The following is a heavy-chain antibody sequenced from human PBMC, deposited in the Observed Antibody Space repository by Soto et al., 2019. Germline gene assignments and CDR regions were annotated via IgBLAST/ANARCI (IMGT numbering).Heavy chain of an antibody. D-gene: IGHD4-17*01. CDR1: GFTFSSYS. Sequence: EVQLVESGGGMVKPGGSLRLSCAASGFTFSSYSMNWVRQAPGKGLEWVASISSSSSYIYYADSVKGRFTISRDNAKNSLYLQMNRLRAEDTAVYYCARSDPTVTTPIMCAFDIWGKGTMVTVSS. V-gene: IGHV3-21*01. CDR3: ARSDPTVTTPIMCAFDI. J-gene: IGHJ3*02. CDR2: ISSSSSYI.